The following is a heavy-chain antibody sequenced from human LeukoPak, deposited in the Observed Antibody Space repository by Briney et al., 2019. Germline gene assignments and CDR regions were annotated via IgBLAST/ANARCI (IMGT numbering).Heavy chain of an antibody. CDR1: GYTFTSYA. CDR2: INTNTGNP. D-gene: IGHD3-22*01. Sequence: ASVKVSCKASGYTFTSYAMNWVRQAPGQGLEWMGWINTNTGNPTYAQGFTGRFVFSLDTSVSTAYLQISSLKAEDTAVYYCARDGLHYYDSSGCYQLDYWGQGTLVTVSS. CDR3: ARDGLHYYDSSGCYQLDY. J-gene: IGHJ4*02. V-gene: IGHV7-4-1*02.